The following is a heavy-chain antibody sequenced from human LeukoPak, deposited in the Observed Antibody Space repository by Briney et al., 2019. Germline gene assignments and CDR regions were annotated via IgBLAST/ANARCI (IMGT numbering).Heavy chain of an antibody. J-gene: IGHJ4*02. CDR2: ICSGGDRT. V-gene: IGHV3-23*01. Sequence: GGSLRLSCAATGFSFSSYALSWVRQAPGKGLEWVSAICSGGDRTYYADSVTGRFTISRDNSKNMLFLQMSSLRAEDAAMYYCTREAIATGYAYDWGQGTLVTVFS. CDR3: TREAIATGYAYD. CDR1: GFSFSSYA. D-gene: IGHD3-16*01.